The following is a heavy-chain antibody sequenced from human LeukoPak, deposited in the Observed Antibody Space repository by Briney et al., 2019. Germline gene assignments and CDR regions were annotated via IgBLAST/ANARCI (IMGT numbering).Heavy chain of an antibody. CDR3: ARDLRYSSGWFYAFDI. CDR2: IYYSGST. J-gene: IGHJ3*02. CDR1: GGSISSGGYY. V-gene: IGHV4-31*03. D-gene: IGHD6-19*01. Sequence: PSQTLSLTCTVSGGSISSGGYYWSWIRQHPGKGLEWIGYIYYSGSTYYNPSLKSRVTISVDTSKNQFSLKLSSVTAADTAVYYCARDLRYSSGWFYAFDIWGQGTMVTVSS.